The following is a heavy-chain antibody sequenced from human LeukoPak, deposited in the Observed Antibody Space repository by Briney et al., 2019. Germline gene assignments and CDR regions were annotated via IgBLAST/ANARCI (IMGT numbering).Heavy chain of an antibody. CDR3: VRVRVRLFTFGGVIVYDPDY. CDR1: GYTFTSYG. D-gene: IGHD3-16*02. J-gene: IGHJ4*02. CDR2: ISAYNGNT. V-gene: IGHV1-18*01. Sequence: GASVKVSCKASGYTFTSYGISWVRQAPGQGLEWMGWISAYNGNTNYAQKLQGRVTMTTDTSTSTAYMELRSLRSDDTAVYYCVRVRVRLFTFGGVIVYDPDYWGQGTLVTVSS.